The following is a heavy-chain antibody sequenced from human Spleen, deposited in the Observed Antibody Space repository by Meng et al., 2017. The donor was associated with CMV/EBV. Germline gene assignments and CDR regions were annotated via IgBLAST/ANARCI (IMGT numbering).Heavy chain of an antibody. Sequence: LSGYFWRLIRQRPGKGLEWIVKINHSGSTNYNPSLKSPVTISVDTFKNQFALKLSSVTAAETAVYYCARSRLGYCSSTSCPLYYFDYWGQGTLVTVSS. CDR3: ARSRLGYCSSTSCPLYYFDY. CDR1: LSGYF. J-gene: IGHJ4*02. V-gene: IGHV4-34*01. CDR2: INHSGST. D-gene: IGHD2-2*01.